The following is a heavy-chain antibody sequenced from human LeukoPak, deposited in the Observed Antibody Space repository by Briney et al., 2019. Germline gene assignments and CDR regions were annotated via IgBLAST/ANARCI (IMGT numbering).Heavy chain of an antibody. J-gene: IGHJ6*03. Sequence: ASVKVSCKASGNIFTAYYIHRGRQAPGQGLEWMGWRHPKSGHTNFAQRFQGRVTLTRDTTLSTVYVKLSGLRSDDTAIYYCARDTWFGNYYLDVWGSGTTVTVSS. CDR1: GNIFTAYY. CDR3: ARDTWFGNYYLDV. D-gene: IGHD3-10*01. V-gene: IGHV1-2*02. CDR2: RHPKSGHT.